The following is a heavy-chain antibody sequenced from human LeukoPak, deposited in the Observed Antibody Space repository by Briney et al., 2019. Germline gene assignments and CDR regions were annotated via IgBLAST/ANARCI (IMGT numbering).Heavy chain of an antibody. CDR2: INHSGST. V-gene: IGHV4-34*01. CDR1: GGSFSGYY. D-gene: IGHD3-9*01. J-gene: IGHJ4*02. CDR3: ARGHLRYFDWLY. Sequence: AETLSLTCAVYGGSFSGYYWSWIRQLLGKGLEWIGEINHSGSTNYNPSLKSRVTISVDTSKNQFSLKLSSVTAADTAVYFCARGHLRYFDWLYWGQGTLVTVSS.